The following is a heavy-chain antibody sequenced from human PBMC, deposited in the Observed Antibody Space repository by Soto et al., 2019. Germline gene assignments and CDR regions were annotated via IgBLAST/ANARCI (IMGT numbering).Heavy chain of an antibody. CDR1: GGSISSGGYY. CDR3: AKDQYYYGSGSSPFDY. V-gene: IGHV4-31*03. J-gene: IGHJ4*02. Sequence: PSETLSLTCTVSGGSISSGGYYWSWIRQHPGKGLEWIGYIYYSGSTYYNPSLKSRVTISVDTSKNQFSLKLSSVTAADTAVYYCAKDQYYYGSGSSPFDYWGQGTLVTVSS. D-gene: IGHD3-10*01. CDR2: IYYSGST.